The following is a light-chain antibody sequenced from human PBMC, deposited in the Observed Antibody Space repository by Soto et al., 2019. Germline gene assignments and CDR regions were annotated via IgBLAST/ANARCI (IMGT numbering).Light chain of an antibody. J-gene: IGLJ2*01. CDR2: DVS. V-gene: IGLV2-14*01. CDR3: SSYTSSRTL. Sequence: QSALTQPASVSGSPGQSITISCTGTSSDVGGYNYVSWYQQHPGKAPKLMIYDVSNRPSGVSNRFSGSKSGNTASLTISGLQAEDDDDYYCSSYTSSRTLFGGGTKLTVL. CDR1: SSDVGGYNY.